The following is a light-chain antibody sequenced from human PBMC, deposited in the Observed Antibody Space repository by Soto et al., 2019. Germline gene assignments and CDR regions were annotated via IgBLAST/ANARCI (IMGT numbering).Light chain of an antibody. Sequence: IELPQSPATLYLTPGQRATLYFRAIPSLSCNFLAWYQQKPRQAPRLLIYGASSRATGIPDRCSGGGYGTDFTINVSRLEPEDCVVYYCQQYGSSPALTFGRGSKVDFK. J-gene: IGKJ4*01. CDR2: GAS. CDR3: QQYGSSPALT. V-gene: IGKV3-20*01. CDR1: PSLSCNF.